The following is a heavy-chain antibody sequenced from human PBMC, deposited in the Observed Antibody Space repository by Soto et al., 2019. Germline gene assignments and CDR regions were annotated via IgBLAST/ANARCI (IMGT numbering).Heavy chain of an antibody. CDR3: AKDNYDSSFAY. Sequence: EVQLLESGGGLVQPGGSLRLSCAASGFTFSSYAMSWVRQAPGKGLEWVSAISGSGGSTYYADSVKVRFTISRDNSKNTLYLQMNSLRDEDTAVYYCAKDNYDSSFAYWGQGTLVTVSS. D-gene: IGHD3-22*01. CDR1: GFTFSSYA. CDR2: ISGSGGST. J-gene: IGHJ4*02. V-gene: IGHV3-23*01.